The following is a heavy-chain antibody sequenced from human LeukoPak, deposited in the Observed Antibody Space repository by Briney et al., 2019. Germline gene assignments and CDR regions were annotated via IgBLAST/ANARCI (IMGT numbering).Heavy chain of an antibody. J-gene: IGHJ4*02. Sequence: GGSLRLSCAASGFTFSSYAMSWVRQAPGKGLEWVSAISGSGGSTYYADSVKGRFTISRDNSKNTLYLQMNSLRAEDTAVYCCAKDLSSSSWYAEYYFDYWGQGTLVTVSS. D-gene: IGHD6-13*01. CDR3: AKDLSSSSWYAEYYFDY. CDR2: ISGSGGST. CDR1: GFTFSSYA. V-gene: IGHV3-23*01.